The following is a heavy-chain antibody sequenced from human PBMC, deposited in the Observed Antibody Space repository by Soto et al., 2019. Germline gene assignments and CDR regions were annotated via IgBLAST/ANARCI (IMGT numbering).Heavy chain of an antibody. D-gene: IGHD2-2*01. CDR1: GFTFSSYG. CDR2: ISSSGDDT. CDR3: VKGPPLYDSTSFDS. V-gene: IGHV3-64D*06. J-gene: IGHJ4*02. Sequence: GGSLRLSCSASGFTFSSYGMHWVRQAPGKGLEYVSGISSSGDDTKYADPVKGRFTISRDNSKNTLILQMNSLRAEDTAVYYCVKGPPLYDSTSFDSWGQGTLGSVSS.